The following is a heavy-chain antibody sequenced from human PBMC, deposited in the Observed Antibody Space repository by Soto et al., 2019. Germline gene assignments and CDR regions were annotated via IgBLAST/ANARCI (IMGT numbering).Heavy chain of an antibody. CDR2: INPNSGAS. J-gene: IGHJ5*02. CDR1: GYTFTGDY. Sequence: VASVKVACKASGYTFTGDYIHWVRQAPGQGLEWMGGINPNSGASNYAQKFQGRVTMTRDTSISTAYMELSRLRSDDTAVYYCARCCSSTSCQFDPWGQGTLVTVSS. V-gene: IGHV1-2*02. D-gene: IGHD2-2*01. CDR3: ARCCSSTSCQFDP.